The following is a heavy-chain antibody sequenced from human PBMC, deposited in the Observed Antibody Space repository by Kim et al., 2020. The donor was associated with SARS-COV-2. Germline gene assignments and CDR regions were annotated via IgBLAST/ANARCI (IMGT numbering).Heavy chain of an antibody. Sequence: ASVKVSCKASGYTFTSYGISWVRQAPGQGLEWMGWISGYNGNTKYSQKVQGRVTMTADTSTNTAYMELRSLRSDDTAVYYCWREESSSWTRAYYYYGMDV. V-gene: IGHV1-18*01. CDR1: GYTFTSYG. D-gene: IGHD6-13*01. J-gene: IGHJ6*01. CDR2: ISGYNGNT. CDR3: WREESSSWTRAYYYYGMDV.